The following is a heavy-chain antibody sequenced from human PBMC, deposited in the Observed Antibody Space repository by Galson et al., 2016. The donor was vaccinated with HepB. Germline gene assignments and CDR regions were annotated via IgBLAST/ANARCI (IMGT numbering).Heavy chain of an antibody. CDR3: AREAGATDYFDC. Sequence: SLRLSCAASGFTFSSYSMSWVRQAPGKGLEYISYISGSSGTISYADSVKGRFTISRDNAKNSLDLQMNSLRDEDTAVYYCAREAGATDYFDCWGQGTLVTVSS. V-gene: IGHV3-48*02. D-gene: IGHD1-26*01. J-gene: IGHJ4*02. CDR2: ISGSSGTI. CDR1: GFTFSSYS.